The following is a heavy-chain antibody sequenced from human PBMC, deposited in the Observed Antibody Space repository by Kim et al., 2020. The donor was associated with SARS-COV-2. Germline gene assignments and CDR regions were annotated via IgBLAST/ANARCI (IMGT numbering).Heavy chain of an antibody. CDR1: GYSFTSYW. D-gene: IGHD6-6*01. CDR3: ARHIAAREHYYYGMDV. Sequence: GESLKISCKGSGYSFTSYWIGWVRQMPGKGLEWMGIIYPGDSDTRYSPSFQGQVTISADKSISTAYLQWSSLKASDTAMYYCARHIAAREHYYYGMDVWGQGTTVTVSS. CDR2: IYPGDSDT. V-gene: IGHV5-51*01. J-gene: IGHJ6*02.